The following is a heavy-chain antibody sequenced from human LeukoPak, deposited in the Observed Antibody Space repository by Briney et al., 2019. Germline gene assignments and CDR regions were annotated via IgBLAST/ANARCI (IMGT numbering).Heavy chain of an antibody. CDR1: GFTFSSYS. CDR3: ARDPGYFDLPAAPDY. D-gene: IGHD3-9*01. Sequence: GGSLRLSCAASGFTFSSYSMNWVRQAPGKGLEWVSYISSSSSTIYYADSVKGRFTISRDNAKNSLYLQMNSLRDEDTAVYYCARDPGYFDLPAAPDYWGQGTLVTVSS. J-gene: IGHJ4*02. CDR2: ISSSSSTI. V-gene: IGHV3-48*02.